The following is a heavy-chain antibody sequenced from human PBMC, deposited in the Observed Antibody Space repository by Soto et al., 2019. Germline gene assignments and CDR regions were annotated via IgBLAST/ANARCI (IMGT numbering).Heavy chain of an antibody. J-gene: IGHJ4*01. V-gene: IGHV3-23*01. CDR3: AKVSLGVVVPAAMY. D-gene: IGHD2-2*01. CDR1: GFTFSSYG. Sequence: EVQLLESGGGLVQPGGSLRLSCAASGFTFSSYGMSWVRQAPGKGLEWVSAVSSSGGTTNYAGSVKGRFTISRDNSKNTRYMQMNRLRAEATAVYYCAKVSLGVVVPAAMYWGQGTLVTVSS. CDR2: VSSSGGTT.